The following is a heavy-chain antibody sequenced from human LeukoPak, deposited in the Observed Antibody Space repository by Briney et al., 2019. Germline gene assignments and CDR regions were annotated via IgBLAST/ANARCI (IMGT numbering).Heavy chain of an antibody. CDR1: GFTFNTYS. V-gene: IGHV3-21*01. Sequence: GSLRLSCAASGFTFNTYSMNWVRQAPGKGLEWVSSINSRSTYIYYADSVKGRFTISRDNAKNSLYLQMSSLRAEDTAVYYCARDEGSSSWYGGLDYWGQGALVTVSS. CDR3: ARDEGSSSWYGGLDY. J-gene: IGHJ4*02. CDR2: INSRSTYI. D-gene: IGHD6-13*01.